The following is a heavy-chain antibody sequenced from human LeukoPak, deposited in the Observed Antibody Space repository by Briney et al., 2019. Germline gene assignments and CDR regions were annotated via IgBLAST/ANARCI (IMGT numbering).Heavy chain of an antibody. J-gene: IGHJ4*02. CDR2: IYPGDSDT. V-gene: IGHV5-51*01. CDR3: ARPGPGYSSGWPFDY. Sequence: VESLKISCKGSGYSFTSYWIGWVRQMPGKGLEWMGIIYPGDSDTRYSPSFQGQVTISADKSISTAYLQWSSLKASDTAMYYCARPGPGYSSGWPFDYWGQGTLVTVSS. D-gene: IGHD6-19*01. CDR1: GYSFTSYW.